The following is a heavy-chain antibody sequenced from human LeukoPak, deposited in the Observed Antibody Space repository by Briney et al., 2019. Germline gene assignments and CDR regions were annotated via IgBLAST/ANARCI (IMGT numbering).Heavy chain of an antibody. V-gene: IGHV4-39*01. CDR2: IYYSGNT. D-gene: IGHD3-22*01. CDR1: GVSTSSSNSY. Sequence: PSETLSLTCTVSGVSTSSSNSYWGWIRQPPGKGLEWIGSIYYSGNTYYNASLKSQVSISIDTSKNQFSLKLSSVTAADTAVYYCASATYYDSSGYLIDAFDIWGQGTMVTVSS. CDR3: ASATYYDSSGYLIDAFDI. J-gene: IGHJ3*02.